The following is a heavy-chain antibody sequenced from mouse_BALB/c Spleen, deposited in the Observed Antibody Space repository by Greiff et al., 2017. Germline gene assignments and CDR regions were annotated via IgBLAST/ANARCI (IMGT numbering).Heavy chain of an antibody. V-gene: IGHV2-6-2*01. D-gene: IGHD2-10*02. CDR1: GFSLTSYG. CDR3: ARHGGYGNYGYAMDY. Sequence: VQVVESGPDLVAPSQSLSITCTVSGFSLTSYGVHWVRQPPGKGLEWLVVIWSDGSTTYNSALKSGLSISKDNSKSHVFLKMNSLQTDDTAMYYCARHGGYGNYGYAMDYWGQGTSVTVSS. J-gene: IGHJ4*01. CDR2: IWSDGST.